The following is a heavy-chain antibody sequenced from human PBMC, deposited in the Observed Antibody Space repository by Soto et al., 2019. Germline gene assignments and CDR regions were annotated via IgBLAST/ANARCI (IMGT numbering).Heavy chain of an antibody. CDR2: IIPILGIA. J-gene: IGHJ6*03. V-gene: IGHV1-69*02. CDR1: GGTFSSYT. Sequence: SVKVSCKGSGGTFSSYTISWVRQAPGQRLEWMGRIIPILGIANYAQKFRERVTITRDMSTSTAYMELSSLRSEDTAVYYCAAEGRRVGVNYYYYYMDVWGKGTTVTVSS. D-gene: IGHD3-10*01. CDR3: AAEGRRVGVNYYYYYMDV.